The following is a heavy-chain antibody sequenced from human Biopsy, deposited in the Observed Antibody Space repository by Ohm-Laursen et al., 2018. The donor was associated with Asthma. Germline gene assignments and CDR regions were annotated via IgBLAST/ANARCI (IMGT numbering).Heavy chain of an antibody. Sequence: GTLSLTCTVSGDSISSPAYYWSWIRQAPGKGLEWISYISSGGRTIYYADSVKGRFTISRDNAQNLLYLQMSSLRTEDTAVYYCARDNHDDYYYGMDLWGQGTSVTVSS. V-gene: IGHV3-11*01. CDR3: ARDNHDDYYYGMDL. D-gene: IGHD1-14*01. CDR2: ISSGGRTI. J-gene: IGHJ6*02. CDR1: GDSISSPAYY.